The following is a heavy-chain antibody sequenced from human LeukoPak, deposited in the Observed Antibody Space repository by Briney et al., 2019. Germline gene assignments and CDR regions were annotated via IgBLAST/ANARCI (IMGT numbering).Heavy chain of an antibody. D-gene: IGHD6-19*01. CDR2: INHSGST. CDR3: ARGRAVAGSGGFPFDY. V-gene: IGHV4-34*01. J-gene: IGHJ4*02. CDR1: GGSFSGYY. Sequence: SETLSLTCDVYGGSFSGYYWSWIRQPPGKGLEWIGEINHSGSTNYNPSLKSRVTISVDTSKNQFSLKLSSVTAADTAVYYCARGRAVAGSGGFPFDYWGQGTLVTVSS.